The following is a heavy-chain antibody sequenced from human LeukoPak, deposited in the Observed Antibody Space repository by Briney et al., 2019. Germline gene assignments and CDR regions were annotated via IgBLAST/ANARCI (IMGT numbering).Heavy chain of an antibody. CDR3: AKTRPLDSSSWSHGDY. Sequence: GGSLRLSCAASGFTFSDYYMSWTRQAPGKGLEWVSYINRSGSTIFYAASVKGRFTISRDNSKNTLYLQMNSLRAEDTAVYYCAKTRPLDSSSWSHGDYWGQGTLVTVSS. V-gene: IGHV3-11*01. CDR1: GFTFSDYY. CDR2: INRSGSTI. J-gene: IGHJ4*02. D-gene: IGHD6-13*01.